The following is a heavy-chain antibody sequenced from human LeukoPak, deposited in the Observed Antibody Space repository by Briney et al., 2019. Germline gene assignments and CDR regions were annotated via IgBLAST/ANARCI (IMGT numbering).Heavy chain of an antibody. CDR3: ARVIGSTSVDY. CDR2: IYHSGIT. D-gene: IGHD3-22*01. J-gene: IGHJ4*02. Sequence: PSETLSLTCTVSGYSIRSGFYWGWIRQPPGKGLEWIGNIYHSGITYYTPSLKSRVTISVDTSKNQFSLKLNYVTAADTAVYFCARVIGSTSVDYWGQGTLVTVSS. CDR1: GYSIRSGFY. V-gene: IGHV4-38-2*02.